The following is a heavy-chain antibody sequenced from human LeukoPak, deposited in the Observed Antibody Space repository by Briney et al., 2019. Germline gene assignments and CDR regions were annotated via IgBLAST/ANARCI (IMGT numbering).Heavy chain of an antibody. CDR1: GYTFTSFG. CDR2: FSIYSGNT. V-gene: IGHV1-18*01. D-gene: IGHD3-22*01. Sequence: ASVKVSCKASGYTFTSFGISWVRQAPGQGLEWMGWFSIYSGNTKYGQKFQGRGTLTTDTSTDTAYMELKSLRSDDTAIYYCARDFPYDRIGRSSSGLDRCGQGTLVTVSS. J-gene: IGHJ5*02. CDR3: ARDFPYDRIGRSSSGLDR.